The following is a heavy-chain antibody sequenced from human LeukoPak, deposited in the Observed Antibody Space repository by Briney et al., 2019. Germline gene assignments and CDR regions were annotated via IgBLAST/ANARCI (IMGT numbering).Heavy chain of an antibody. CDR1: GFTFSSYA. V-gene: IGHV3-30-3*01. D-gene: IGHD3-16*01. Sequence: GGSLRLSCAASGFTFSSYAMYWVRQAPGKGLEWVAVISYDGSNKYYADSVKGRFTISRDNSKNTLYLQMNSLRAEDTAVYYLEESWGKWGYYLVYGGQGTLVTVSS. CDR3: EESWGKWGYYLVY. CDR2: ISYDGSNK. J-gene: IGHJ4*02.